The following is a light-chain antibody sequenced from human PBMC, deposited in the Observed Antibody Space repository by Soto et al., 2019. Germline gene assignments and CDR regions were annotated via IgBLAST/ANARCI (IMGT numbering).Light chain of an antibody. CDR3: RQYGRSLGFA. J-gene: IGKJ4*01. CDR1: QSVSNNY. Sequence: EIVLTQSPCTLSLSPGERATLSCRASQSVSNNYLAWYQQKPGQAPRLLIYGASNRATGIPDRFRGSGSGTDFTPTLTSLEPEDFAVSYCRQYGRSLGFAFGGGTKVDIK. CDR2: GAS. V-gene: IGKV3-20*01.